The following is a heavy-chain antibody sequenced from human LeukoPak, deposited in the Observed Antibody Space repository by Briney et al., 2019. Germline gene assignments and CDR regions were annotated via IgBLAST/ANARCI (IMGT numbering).Heavy chain of an antibody. CDR3: ARDLKRLAAVQPPEFDY. V-gene: IGHV3-20*04. Sequence: GGSLRLSCAASGFIFDDYGMSWVRQAPGKGLEWVSGINWKGGSTGYGDSVEGRFTISRDNAKNSLHLQMNGLRAEDTALYYCARDLKRLAAVQPPEFDYRGQGTLVTVSS. CDR1: GFIFDDYG. J-gene: IGHJ4*02. CDR2: INWKGGST. D-gene: IGHD6-13*01.